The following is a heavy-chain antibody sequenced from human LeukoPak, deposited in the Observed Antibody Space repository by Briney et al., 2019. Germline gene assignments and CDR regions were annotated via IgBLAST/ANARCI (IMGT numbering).Heavy chain of an antibody. V-gene: IGHV3-53*01. CDR3: AKAEEVTIFHLYYYYMDV. Sequence: GGSLRLSCAASGFIVNNNYMNWVRQAPGKGLEWVSVIYSGGSTYYADSVKGRFTISRDNSKNTLYLQMNSLRAEDTAVYYCAKAEEVTIFHLYYYYMDVWGKGTTVTVSS. CDR1: GFIVNNNY. J-gene: IGHJ6*03. CDR2: IYSGGST. D-gene: IGHD3-9*01.